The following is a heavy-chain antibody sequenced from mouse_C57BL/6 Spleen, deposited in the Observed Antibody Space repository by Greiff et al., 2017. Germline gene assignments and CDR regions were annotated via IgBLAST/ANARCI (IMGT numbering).Heavy chain of an antibody. J-gene: IGHJ3*01. CDR1: GFSFTSYA. CDR3: AGRGDDRDAWFAY. V-gene: IGHV2-9-1*01. CDR2: IRTGCGT. D-gene: IGHD2-2*01. Sequence: QVQLKESGPGLVAPSQSLSITCTVSGFSFTSYAISWVRQPPGKGLEWLGVIRTGCGTNYNSALKSRLSISNENAKSQVFIQMNSLQTDDTAGYYGAGRGDDRDAWFAYWGQGTLVTVSA.